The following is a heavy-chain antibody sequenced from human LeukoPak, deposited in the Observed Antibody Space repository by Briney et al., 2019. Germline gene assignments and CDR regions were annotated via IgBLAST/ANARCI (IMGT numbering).Heavy chain of an antibody. CDR2: IYTSGST. V-gene: IGHV4-61*02. D-gene: IGHD2-15*01. CDR3: ARDLGYCSGGSCYHDY. CDR1: GGSISSGSYY. Sequence: SQTLSLTCTVSGGSISSGSYYWSWIRQPAGKGLEWIGRIYTSGSTNYNPSLKSRVTISVDTSKNQFSLKLSSVTAADTAVYYCARDLGYCSGGSCYHDYWGQGTLATVSS. J-gene: IGHJ4*02.